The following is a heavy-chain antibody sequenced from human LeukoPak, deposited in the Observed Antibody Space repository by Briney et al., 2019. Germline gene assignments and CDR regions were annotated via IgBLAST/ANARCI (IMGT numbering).Heavy chain of an antibody. J-gene: IGHJ4*02. CDR3: ATDSHDYGDYGSDYYFDY. V-gene: IGHV3-11*01. CDR2: IDSSGSNT. D-gene: IGHD4-17*01. CDR1: GFTFSDHY. Sequence: GGSLRLSCAASGFTFSDHYMSWIRQAPGKGLEWVSYIDSSGSNTYYADSVQGRFTISRDNSNNLLFLQMNSLRAEDTAMYYCATDSHDYGDYGSDYYFDYWGQGTLVTVSS.